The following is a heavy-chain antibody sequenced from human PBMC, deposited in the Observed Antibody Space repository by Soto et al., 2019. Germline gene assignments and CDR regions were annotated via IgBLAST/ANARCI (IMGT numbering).Heavy chain of an antibody. Sequence: EVQLLESGGGLVQPGGSLRLSCAASGFAFSSHDMSWVRQAPGKGLEWVSGTSDKGGNTHYADSVKGRFTISRDNSKNTLDLQMNNLRAEDTAIYYCAKDRPVGATAFDLWGQGTMVTVSS. CDR1: GFAFSSHD. CDR3: AKDRPVGATAFDL. J-gene: IGHJ3*01. V-gene: IGHV3-23*01. D-gene: IGHD1-26*01. CDR2: TSDKGGNT.